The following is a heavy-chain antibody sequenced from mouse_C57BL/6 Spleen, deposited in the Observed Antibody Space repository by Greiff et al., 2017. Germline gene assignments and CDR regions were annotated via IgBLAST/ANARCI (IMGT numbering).Heavy chain of an antibody. J-gene: IGHJ2*01. V-gene: IGHV1-50*01. CDR3: ARYDGYFDY. CDR2: IDPSDSYT. Sequence: VQLQQPGAELVKPGASVKLSCKASGYTFTSYWMQWVKQRPGQGLEWIGEIDPSDSYTNYNQKFKGKATLTVDTSSSTAYMPLSSLTSEDSAVYYCARYDGYFDYWGQGTTLTVSS. D-gene: IGHD2-3*01. CDR1: GYTFTSYW.